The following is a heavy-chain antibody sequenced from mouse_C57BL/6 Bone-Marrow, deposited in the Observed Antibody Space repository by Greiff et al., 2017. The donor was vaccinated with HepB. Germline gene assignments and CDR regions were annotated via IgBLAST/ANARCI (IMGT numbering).Heavy chain of an antibody. V-gene: IGHV2-2*01. CDR1: GFSLTSYG. J-gene: IGHJ1*03. Sequence: VKLQESGPGLVQPSQSLSITCTVSGFSLTSYGVHWVRQSPGKGLEWLGVIWSGGSTDYNAAFISRLSISKDNSKSQVFFKMNSLQADDTAIYYCARFVSSSWYFDVWGTGTTVTVSS. D-gene: IGHD1-1*01. CDR3: ARFVSSSWYFDV. CDR2: IWSGGST.